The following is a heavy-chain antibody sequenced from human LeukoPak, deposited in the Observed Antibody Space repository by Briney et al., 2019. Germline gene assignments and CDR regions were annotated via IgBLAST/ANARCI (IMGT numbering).Heavy chain of an antibody. CDR1: GGSISSYY. CDR3: AREGSRWYPRGWFDP. D-gene: IGHD6-13*01. J-gene: IGHJ5*02. CDR2: IYYSGST. V-gene: IGHV4-59*01. Sequence: PSETLSLTCTVSGGSISSYYWSWIRQPPGKGLEWIGYIYYSGSTNYNPSLKSRVTISVDTSKNQFSLKLSSVTAADTAVYYCAREGSRWYPRGWFDPWGQGTLVTVSS.